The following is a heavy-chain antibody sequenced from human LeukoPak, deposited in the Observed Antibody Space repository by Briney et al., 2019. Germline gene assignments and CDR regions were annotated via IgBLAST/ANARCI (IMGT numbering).Heavy chain of an antibody. Sequence: GGSLRLSCAASGFTFSSYSMNWVRQAPGKGLEWVASISGSSSYIYYADSMKGRFTISRDNAKNSLYLQMNSLRAEDTAVYYCAELGITMIGGVWGKGTTVTISS. J-gene: IGHJ6*04. D-gene: IGHD3-10*02. CDR3: AELGITMIGGV. CDR2: ISGSSSYI. CDR1: GFTFSSYS. V-gene: IGHV3-21*01.